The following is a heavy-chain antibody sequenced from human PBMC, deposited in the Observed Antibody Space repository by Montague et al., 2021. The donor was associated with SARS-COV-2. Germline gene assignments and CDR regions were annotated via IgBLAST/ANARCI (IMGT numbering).Heavy chain of an antibody. CDR3: ARARTVRGAVNWIDP. Sequence: SETLSLTCTVSGGSISSHFWSFIRQPPGKGLEWIGYINSNGGTNDNPSLRSRLAISVDTSKNQFSLQLRSMTPADTAVYFCARARTVRGAVNWIDPWGQGILVTVAS. CDR1: GGSISSHF. CDR2: INSNGGT. J-gene: IGHJ5*02. D-gene: IGHD3-10*01. V-gene: IGHV4-59*11.